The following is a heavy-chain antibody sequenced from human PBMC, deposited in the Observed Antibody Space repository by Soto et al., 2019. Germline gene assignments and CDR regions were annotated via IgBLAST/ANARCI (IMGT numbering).Heavy chain of an antibody. CDR1: GYTFTSYG. Sequence: QVQLVQSGAEVKKPGASVKVSCKASGYTFTSYGISWVRQAPGQGLEWMGWISAYNGNTNYAQKLQGRVTMTTDTSTSTAYMELMSLRSVATAVYYCARESEQLDRAVLYYGMDVWGQGTTVTVSS. J-gene: IGHJ6*02. CDR2: ISAYNGNT. V-gene: IGHV1-18*01. CDR3: ARESEQLDRAVLYYGMDV. D-gene: IGHD1-1*01.